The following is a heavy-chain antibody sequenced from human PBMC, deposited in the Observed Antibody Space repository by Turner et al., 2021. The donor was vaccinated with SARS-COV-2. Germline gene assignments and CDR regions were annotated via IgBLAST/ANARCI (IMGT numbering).Heavy chain of an antibody. J-gene: IGHJ4*02. CDR3: ARAYYDILTGYYTPYYFDY. CDR2: IFYSGSA. Sequence: QLQLQESGPGLVKPSETLSLTCTVSGGSISSSSYYWGWIRQPPGKGLEWIGYIFYSGSANYNPSLKSRVTISVDTSKNQFSLKLSSVTAADTAVYYCARAYYDILTGYYTPYYFDYWGQGTLVTVSS. CDR1: GGSISSSSYY. V-gene: IGHV4-61*05. D-gene: IGHD3-9*01.